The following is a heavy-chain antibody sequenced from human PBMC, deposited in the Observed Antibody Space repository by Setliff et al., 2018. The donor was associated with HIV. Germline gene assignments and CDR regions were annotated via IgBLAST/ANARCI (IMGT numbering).Heavy chain of an antibody. D-gene: IGHD5-12*01. J-gene: IGHJ4*02. V-gene: IGHV1-46*01. CDR3: ARESRDIVATSPLDY. Sequence: ASVKVSCKASGYTFTSYYMHWVRQAPGQGLEWMGIINPSDGSTSYAQKFQGRVTMTRDTSTSTVYMELSSLRSEDTAVYYCARESRDIVATSPLDYWGQGTLVTVSS. CDR2: INPSDGST. CDR1: GYTFTSYY.